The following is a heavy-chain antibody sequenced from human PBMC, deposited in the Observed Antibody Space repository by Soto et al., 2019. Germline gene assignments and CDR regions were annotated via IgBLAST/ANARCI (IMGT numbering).Heavy chain of an antibody. V-gene: IGHV3-23*01. CDR3: ARGPEGFDP. Sequence: GGSLRLSCAASGFTFSSYAMSWVRQAPGKGLEWVSSICAVIGCTYYADSVKGRFTISRDSLKLYLHMNSLRVEDTAVYYCARGPEGFDPWGQGTLVTVSS. CDR2: ICAVIGCT. CDR1: GFTFSSYA. J-gene: IGHJ5*02.